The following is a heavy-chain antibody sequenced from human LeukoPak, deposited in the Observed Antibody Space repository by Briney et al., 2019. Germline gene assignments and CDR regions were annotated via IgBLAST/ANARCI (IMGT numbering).Heavy chain of an antibody. CDR1: RFTFSSNW. J-gene: IGHJ4*02. D-gene: IGHD3-3*01. CDR2: IKGDGIST. V-gene: IGHV3-74*01. Sequence: GGSLRLSCAASRFTFSSNWMHWVRHAPGQGLVWVSRIKGDGISTNYADSVKGRFTISRDIAKNTLYLQMNSLRAGDTGVYYCAKDHYWSIDYWGRGTLVTVSS. CDR3: AKDHYWSIDY.